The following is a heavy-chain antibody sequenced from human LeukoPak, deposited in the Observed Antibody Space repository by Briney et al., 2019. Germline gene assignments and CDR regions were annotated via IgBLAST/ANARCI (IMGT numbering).Heavy chain of an antibody. Sequence: ASVKVSCKASGYTFTDYYLHWVRQAPGQGLEWMGWINPNSGGTNYAQSFQGRVTVTRDTSINTAYMELSRLRSDDTAVYYCARAGVWDYSDTGGYHNAAFDIWGQGTMVTVSS. J-gene: IGHJ3*02. CDR2: INPNSGGT. CDR3: ARAGVWDYSDTGGYHNAAFDI. D-gene: IGHD3-22*01. CDR1: GYTFTDYY. V-gene: IGHV1-2*02.